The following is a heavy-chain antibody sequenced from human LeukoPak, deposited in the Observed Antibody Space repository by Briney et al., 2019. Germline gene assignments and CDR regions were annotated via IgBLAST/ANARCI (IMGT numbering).Heavy chain of an antibody. CDR1: GYTFTSYY. CDR2: INPSGGST. J-gene: IGHJ4*02. CDR3: ARDPQASYKGSDYYYPGDY. D-gene: IGHD3-22*01. V-gene: IGHV1-46*01. Sequence: ASVKVSCKPSGYTFTSYYIHWVRQAPGQGLEWMALINPSGGSTRYARKFQGRVTITRDTSTSTVYMELSSLRSEDTGVYYCARDPQASYKGSDYYYPGDYWGQGTLVTVSS.